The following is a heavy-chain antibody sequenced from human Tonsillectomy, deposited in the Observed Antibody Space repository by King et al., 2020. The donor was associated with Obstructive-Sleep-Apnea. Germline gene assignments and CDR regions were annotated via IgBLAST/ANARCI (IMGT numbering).Heavy chain of an antibody. CDR1: GGSISTYY. V-gene: IGHV4-59*01. Sequence: VQLQESGPGLVKPSETLSLTCTVSGGSISTYYWSWIRQPPGKGLEWIVYIYYIGCTNYNPSLKSRVTMSVDTSKNQFSLNLSSVTAADTAFYYCARGGYYYFDYWGQGTLATVSS. D-gene: IGHD3-22*01. CDR2: IYYIGCT. J-gene: IGHJ4*02. CDR3: ARGGYYYFDY.